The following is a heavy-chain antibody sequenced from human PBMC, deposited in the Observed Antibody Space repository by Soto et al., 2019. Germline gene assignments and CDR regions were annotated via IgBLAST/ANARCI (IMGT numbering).Heavy chain of an antibody. CDR2: LYNTGSN. CDR3: ARDLWGYCGTDCYPLDV. J-gene: IGHJ6*02. CDR1: GGSISRYY. D-gene: IGHD2-21*02. Sequence: QVRLQESGPGLVKPSETLSLTCTVSGGSISRYYWSWIRQTPGKGLEWIGYLYNTGSNIYNPSLESRVTISADTSKNQFSLKLNSVTAADTAVYYCARDLWGYCGTDCYPLDVWGPGTTVTVSS. V-gene: IGHV4-59*01.